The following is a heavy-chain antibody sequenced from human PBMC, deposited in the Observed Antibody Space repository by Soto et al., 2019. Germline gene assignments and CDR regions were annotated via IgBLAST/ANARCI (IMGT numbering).Heavy chain of an antibody. J-gene: IGHJ3*02. D-gene: IGHD2-2*01. CDR2: IMPILGVP. Sequence: QVQLVQSGAEVKKPGSSVKVSCKASGGPSRSYTFSWVRQAPGQGLEWMGRIMPILGVPDYAQQFQGRVSITADRSTNIVFLELNSLTSEDTAVYYCARDRFCSSTSCYREAFDIWGQGTTVTVSS. CDR1: GGPSRSYT. CDR3: ARDRFCSSTSCYREAFDI. V-gene: IGHV1-69*08.